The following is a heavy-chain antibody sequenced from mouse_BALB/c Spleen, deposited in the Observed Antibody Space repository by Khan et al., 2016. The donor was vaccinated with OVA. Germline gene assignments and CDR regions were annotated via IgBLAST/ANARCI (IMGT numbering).Heavy chain of an antibody. V-gene: IGHV1-39*01. Sequence: EVQLQQSGPELEKPGASVKISCKASGYSFTGYNMNWVKQSNGKSLELIGNIDPYYGGATYNQKFKGKATLTVDKSSSTAYMQLRSLTSEDSAVYYCTRGYCNYVRYYFDYWGQGTTLTVSS. CDR2: IDPYYGGA. D-gene: IGHD2-10*02. CDR3: TRGYCNYVRYYFDY. CDR1: GYSFTGYN. J-gene: IGHJ2*01.